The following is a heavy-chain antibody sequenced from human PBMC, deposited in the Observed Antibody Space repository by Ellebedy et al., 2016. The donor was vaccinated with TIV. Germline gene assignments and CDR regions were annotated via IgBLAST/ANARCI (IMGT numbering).Heavy chain of an antibody. V-gene: IGHV1-46*01. CDR2: INPSVGCT. J-gene: IGHJ4*02. D-gene: IGHD3-22*01. Sequence: AASVQVSCKTSGYTFTSYFMHWVRQPPGQGLEWMGIINPSVGCTNYPQKFQGRVTMTRDTSPSTVYMELSSLRSEDKAMYYCARVCSGLQVTTPHFDYWGQGTLVTVSS. CDR3: ARVCSGLQVTTPHFDY. CDR1: GYTFTSYF.